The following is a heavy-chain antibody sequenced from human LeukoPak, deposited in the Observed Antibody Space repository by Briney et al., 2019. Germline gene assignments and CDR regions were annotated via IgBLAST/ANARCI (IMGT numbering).Heavy chain of an antibody. CDR1: GFTVSSNY. Sequence: GGSLRLSCAASGFTVSSNYMSWVRQAPGKGLEWVSVIYSGGSTYYADSVKGRFTISRDNSKNTLYLQMNSLRAEDTAVYYCARSDSSGYYYAFDIWGQGTMVTVSS. CDR2: IYSGGST. V-gene: IGHV3-53*01. J-gene: IGHJ3*02. CDR3: ARSDSSGYYYAFDI. D-gene: IGHD3-22*01.